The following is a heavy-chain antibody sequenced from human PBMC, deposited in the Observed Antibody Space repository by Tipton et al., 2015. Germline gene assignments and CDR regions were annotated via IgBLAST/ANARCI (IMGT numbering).Heavy chain of an antibody. Sequence: TLSLTCTVSAGSISSFYWSWIRQSPGKGLEWIGYIYHTGSTIYNPSLKSRVTISLDRSKNQFSLRLTSVTAADTAMYYCARDAGIVAAPSRYFHYWGQGTLVTVSS. V-gene: IGHV4-59*12. CDR2: IYHTGST. J-gene: IGHJ1*01. D-gene: IGHD2-15*01. CDR1: AGSISSFY. CDR3: ARDAGIVAAPSRYFHY.